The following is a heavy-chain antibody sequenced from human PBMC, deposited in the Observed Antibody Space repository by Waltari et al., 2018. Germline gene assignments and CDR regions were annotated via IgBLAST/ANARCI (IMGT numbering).Heavy chain of an antibody. Sequence: QVQLVQSGAEVKKPGSSVKVSCKASGGTFSSYAISWVRQAPGHGLAWMGRIIPILGIANDAQEFQVRVTSTADKSTGTAYMELSSLGSEDTAVYYCARDCSGGSCSDYWGQGTLVTVSS. V-gene: IGHV1-69*04. J-gene: IGHJ4*02. D-gene: IGHD2-15*01. CDR2: IIPILGIA. CDR1: GGTFSSYA. CDR3: ARDCSGGSCSDY.